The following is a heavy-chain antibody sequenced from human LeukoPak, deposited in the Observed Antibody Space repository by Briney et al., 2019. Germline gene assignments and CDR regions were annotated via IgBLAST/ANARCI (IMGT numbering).Heavy chain of an antibody. J-gene: IGHJ4*02. Sequence: GGSLSLSCTVSGFTVSSNSMSWVRQAPGKGLEWVSFIYSGTIHYSDSVKGRFTISRDNSKNTLYLQMNSLRAEDTAVYYCAKEYYDFWSGYPHDYWGQGTLVTVSS. CDR3: AKEYYDFWSGYPHDY. D-gene: IGHD3-3*01. CDR2: IYSGTI. V-gene: IGHV3-53*01. CDR1: GFTVSSNS.